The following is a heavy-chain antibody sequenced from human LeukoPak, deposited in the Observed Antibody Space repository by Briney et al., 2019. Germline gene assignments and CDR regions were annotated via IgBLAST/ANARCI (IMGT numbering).Heavy chain of an antibody. V-gene: IGHV4-39*07. CDR2: IYYSGST. CDR3: ARDRSYGGSRFDT. D-gene: IGHD1-26*01. J-gene: IGHJ5*02. Sequence: PSETLSLTCTVSGGSISSSSYYWGWIRQPPGKGLEWIGSIYYSGSTYYNPSLKSRVTISVDTSKNQFSLKLSSVTATDTAVYFCARDRSYGGSRFDTWGQGILVTVSS. CDR1: GGSISSSSYY.